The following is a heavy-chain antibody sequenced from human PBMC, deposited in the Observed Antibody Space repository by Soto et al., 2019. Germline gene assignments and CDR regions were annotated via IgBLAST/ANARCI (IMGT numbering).Heavy chain of an antibody. CDR3: ARAGYCSSTSCSEAFEI. D-gene: IGHD2-2*01. J-gene: IGHJ3*02. CDR2: INAGNGNT. V-gene: IGHV1-3*01. CDR1: GYTFTNYA. Sequence: QVQFVQSGAELKKPGASVKVSCKASGYTFTNYAMHWVRQAPGQRLEWMGWINAGNGNTKYSQKFQGRVTITRDTSARTAYVELTSLRSDDTAVYYCARAGYCSSTSCSEAFEIWGQGTVVTVSS.